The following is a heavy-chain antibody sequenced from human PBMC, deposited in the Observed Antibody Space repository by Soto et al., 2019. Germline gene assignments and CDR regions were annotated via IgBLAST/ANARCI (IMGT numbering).Heavy chain of an antibody. D-gene: IGHD2-15*01. J-gene: IGHJ4*02. CDR3: AKQIGYCSDGTCYFDF. Sequence: PGGSLRLSCAASGFTFSSQAVSWVRQAPGKGPEWVSAVSGSGASTYYADSVKGRFTISRDNAKDTLYVQMNSLRAEDTAVYFCAKQIGYCSDGTCYFDFWGQGTLVTVSS. CDR2: VSGSGAST. CDR1: GFTFSSQA. V-gene: IGHV3-23*01.